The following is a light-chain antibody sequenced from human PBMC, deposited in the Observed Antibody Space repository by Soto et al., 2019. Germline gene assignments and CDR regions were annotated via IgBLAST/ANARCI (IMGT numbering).Light chain of an antibody. CDR3: QTWGTGLLV. J-gene: IGLJ2*01. CDR2: LNSDGRH. CDR1: SGHRTYA. V-gene: IGLV4-69*01. Sequence: QSVLTQSPSASASLGASVKLTCTLSSGHRTYAIAWHQQQPEKGPRYLMNLNSDGRHTEGDGIPDRFSGSSSGTERYLTISSLQSEDEADYYCQTWGTGLLVFGGGTKLTVL.